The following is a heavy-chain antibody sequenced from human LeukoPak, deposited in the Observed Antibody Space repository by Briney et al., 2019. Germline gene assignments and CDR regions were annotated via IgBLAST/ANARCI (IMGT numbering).Heavy chain of an antibody. CDR3: ARALATVSQYYFDY. V-gene: IGHV4-61*08. CDR2: IYYSGST. Sequence: SQTLSLTCTVSGGSISSGDYSWSWIRQPPGKGLEWIGYIYYSGSTNYNPSLKSRVTISVDTSKNQFSLKLSSVTAADTAVYYCARALATVSQYYFDYWGQGTLVTVSS. CDR1: GGSISSGDYS. D-gene: IGHD4-11*01. J-gene: IGHJ4*02.